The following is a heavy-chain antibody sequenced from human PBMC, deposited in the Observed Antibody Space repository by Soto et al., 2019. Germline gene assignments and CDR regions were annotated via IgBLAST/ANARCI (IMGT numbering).Heavy chain of an antibody. CDR3: TKKYYFDS. CDR1: GFTFSNYA. Sequence: VQLLESGGGLVQPGGSLRLSCAASGFTFSNYAMSWVRQAPGKALEWVASINIVGGNTNYADSVRGRFTMSRDDSKNTLFLKMTSLRAKYTAIYYCTKKYYFDSWGQGTLITVSS. CDR2: INIVGGNT. V-gene: IGHV3-23*01. J-gene: IGHJ4*02.